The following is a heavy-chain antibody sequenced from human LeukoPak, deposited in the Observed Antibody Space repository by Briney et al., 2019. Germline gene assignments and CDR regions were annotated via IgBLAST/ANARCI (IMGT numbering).Heavy chain of an antibody. CDR1: GFTFSSYW. J-gene: IGHJ4*02. V-gene: IGHV3-7*01. CDR2: LKQDGSEK. Sequence: GGSLRLPCAASGFTFSSYWMIWVRQARGKGLEWVANLKQDGSEKYYVDSVKGRFTISRDNAKNSLYLQMDSLRAEDTAVYYCARPRVITHYFDYWGQGTLVTVSS. CDR3: ARPRVITHYFDY. D-gene: IGHD3-22*01.